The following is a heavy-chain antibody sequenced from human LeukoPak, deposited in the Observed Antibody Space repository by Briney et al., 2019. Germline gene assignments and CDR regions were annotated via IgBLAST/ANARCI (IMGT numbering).Heavy chain of an antibody. Sequence: KSSETLSLTCTVSGGSISSYYWSWIRQPPGKGLEWIGYIYYSGSTNYNPSLKSRVTISVDTSKNQFSLKLSSVTAADTAVYYCARGRYYGSGNYYNFARQQYGMDVWGQGTTVTVSS. D-gene: IGHD3-10*01. CDR3: ARGRYYGSGNYYNFARQQYGMDV. CDR2: IYYSGST. V-gene: IGHV4-59*12. CDR1: GGSISSYY. J-gene: IGHJ6*02.